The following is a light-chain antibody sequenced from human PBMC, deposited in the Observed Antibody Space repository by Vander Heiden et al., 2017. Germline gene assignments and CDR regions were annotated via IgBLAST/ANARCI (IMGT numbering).Light chain of an antibody. Sequence: DIVMTQSPDSLAVSPGERATITCKSSQSVLYSSNNKSYLAWYQQKPGQPPKLLIYWASTRESGVPDRFSGSGSGTDFTLTISSLQAEDVAVYYCQQYNSGPQTFGHGTKVDIK. CDR2: WAS. V-gene: IGKV4-1*01. CDR1: QSVLYSSNNKSY. J-gene: IGKJ3*01. CDR3: QQYNSGPQT.